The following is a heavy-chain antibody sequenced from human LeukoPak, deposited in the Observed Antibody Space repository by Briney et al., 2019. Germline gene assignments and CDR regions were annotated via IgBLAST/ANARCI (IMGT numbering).Heavy chain of an antibody. V-gene: IGHV3-53*01. CDR3: ARSLYSSSWYGT. Sequence: GGSLRLSCAASGFSVSSNYMTWVRQAPGKGLEWVSVIYSGGSTYYADSVKGRFTISRDDSKNTLYLQMNSLRVEDTAVYYCARSLYSSSWYGTWGQGTLVTVSS. J-gene: IGHJ4*02. D-gene: IGHD6-13*01. CDR2: IYSGGST. CDR1: GFSVSSNY.